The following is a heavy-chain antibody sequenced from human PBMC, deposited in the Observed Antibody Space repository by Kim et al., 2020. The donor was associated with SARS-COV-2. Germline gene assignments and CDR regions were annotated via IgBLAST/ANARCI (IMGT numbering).Heavy chain of an antibody. CDR1: GFTFSSYA. V-gene: IGHV3-30*04. D-gene: IGHD4-4*01. J-gene: IGHJ6*02. CDR3: ARDQSYSTFYYYYGMDV. CDR2: ISYDGSNK. Sequence: GGSLRLSCAASGFTFSSYAMHWVRQAPGKGLEWVAVISYDGSNKYYADSVKGRFTISRDNSKNTLYLQMNSLRAEDTAVYYCARDQSYSTFYYYYGMDVWGQGTTVTVSS.